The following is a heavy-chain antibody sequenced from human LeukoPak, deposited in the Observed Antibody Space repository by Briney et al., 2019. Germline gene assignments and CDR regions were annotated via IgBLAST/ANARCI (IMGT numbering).Heavy chain of an antibody. D-gene: IGHD2-8*01. V-gene: IGHV4-39*07. CDR3: ARIGNNVGYYYYYFMDV. J-gene: IGHJ6*03. Sequence: SETLSLTCSVSGGSVSHSSYYWAWIRQSPGKGLEWIATIYCAGNTHYNPSLRSRVTISMDMSKNHFSLKLSSVTAADTAVYYCARIGNNVGYYYYYFMDVWGKGTTVTVSS. CDR1: GGSVSHSSYY. CDR2: IYCAGNT.